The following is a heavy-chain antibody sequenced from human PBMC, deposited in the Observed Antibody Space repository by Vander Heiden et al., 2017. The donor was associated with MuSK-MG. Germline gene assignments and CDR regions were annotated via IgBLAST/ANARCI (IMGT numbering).Heavy chain of an antibody. Sequence: EVQLLESGGGLVQPGGSLSLSCAASGFTFSSYAMSWVRQAPGKGLEWVSASSGSGGSTYYADSVKGRFTISRDNSKNTLYLQMNSLRAEDTAVYYCAKDRGYSYGLTFDYWGQGTLVTVSS. J-gene: IGHJ4*02. CDR2: SSGSGGST. V-gene: IGHV3-23*01. D-gene: IGHD5-18*01. CDR1: GFTFSSYA. CDR3: AKDRGYSYGLTFDY.